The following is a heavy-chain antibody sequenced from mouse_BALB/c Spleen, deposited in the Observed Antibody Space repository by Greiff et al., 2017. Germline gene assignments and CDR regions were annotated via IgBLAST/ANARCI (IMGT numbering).Heavy chain of an antibody. CDR1: GYSITSGYY. V-gene: IGHV3-6*02. Sequence: VQLQQSGPGLVKPSQSLSLTCSVTGYSITSGYYWNWIRQFPGNKLEWMGYISYDGSNNYNPSLKNRISITRDTSKNQFFLKLNSVTTEDTATYYCAKIYYDYPYYAMDDWGQGTSVTVSS. D-gene: IGHD2-4*01. J-gene: IGHJ4*01. CDR3: AKIYYDYPYYAMDD. CDR2: ISYDGSN.